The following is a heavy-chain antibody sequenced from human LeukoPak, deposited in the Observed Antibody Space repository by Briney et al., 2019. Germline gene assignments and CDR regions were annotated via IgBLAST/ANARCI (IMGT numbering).Heavy chain of an antibody. D-gene: IGHD2-15*01. CDR2: ISRTGSYI. J-gene: IGHJ4*02. CDR3: ARVLETDCRGGSCYSGLDY. V-gene: IGHV3-21*05. Sequence: GGSLRLSCAASGFTFSSYSMNWVRQAPGKGLEWVSYISRTGSYIYYADSVKGRFTISRDNAQNSLYLQMNSLRVEDTAVYYCARVLETDCRGGSCYSGLDYWGQGTLVTVSS. CDR1: GFTFSSYS.